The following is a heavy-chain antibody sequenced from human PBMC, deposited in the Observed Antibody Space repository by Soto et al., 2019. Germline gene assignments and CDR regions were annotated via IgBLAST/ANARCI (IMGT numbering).Heavy chain of an antibody. Sequence: EVQLVESGGGLIQPGGSLRVSCAASGFIVSSNYMSWVRQAPGKGLEWVSVIYSGGSSYFADSVKGRFTISRDNSKNTMYLQMICPRDEDTAVYYCAYVTVAGRVDHWGQVTLVTVSA. D-gene: IGHD2-21*01. CDR1: GFIVSSNY. CDR3: AYVTVAGRVDH. V-gene: IGHV3-53*01. J-gene: IGHJ4*02. CDR2: IYSGGSS.